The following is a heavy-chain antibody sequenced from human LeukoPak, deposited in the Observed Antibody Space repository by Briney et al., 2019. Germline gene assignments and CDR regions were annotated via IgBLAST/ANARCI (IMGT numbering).Heavy chain of an antibody. V-gene: IGHV3-23*01. Sequence: GGSLRLSCAASGFTFSSYAMSWVRQAPGKGLEWVSAISGSGGSTYYADSVKGRFTISRDNSKNTMYLQMNSLRAEDTAVYYCARGYYSSGSPYWGQGTLVTVSS. D-gene: IGHD3-10*01. J-gene: IGHJ4*02. CDR1: GFTFSSYA. CDR3: ARGYYSSGSPY. CDR2: ISGSGGST.